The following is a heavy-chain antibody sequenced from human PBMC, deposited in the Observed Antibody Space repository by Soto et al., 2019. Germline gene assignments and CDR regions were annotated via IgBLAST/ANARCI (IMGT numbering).Heavy chain of an antibody. D-gene: IGHD3-16*01. J-gene: IGHJ6*02. Sequence: QVQLQESGPGLVKPSQTLSLTCTVSGGSISSGGYYWSWIRQHPGKGLEWIGYIYYSGSTYYNPSLKSRVTLELDTSKNQCTLKLSPVTAADTAVYYCAGGGYYYYGMDVWGQGTTVTVSS. V-gene: IGHV4-31*03. CDR2: IYYSGST. CDR3: AGGGYYYYGMDV. CDR1: GGSISSGGYY.